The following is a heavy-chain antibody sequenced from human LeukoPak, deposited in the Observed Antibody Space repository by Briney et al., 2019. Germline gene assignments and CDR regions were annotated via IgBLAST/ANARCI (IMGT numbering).Heavy chain of an antibody. V-gene: IGHV1-8*01. CDR2: MNPNSGNT. CDR3: ARSITNYYYYGMDV. D-gene: IGHD1-1*01. Sequence: ASVKVSCKASGYTFTSYDINWVRQATGQGLEWMGWMNPNSGNTGYAQKFQGRVTMTRNTSISTAYMELSSLRSEDTAVYYCARSITNYYYYGMDVWGQGDHGHRLL. CDR1: GYTFTSYD. J-gene: IGHJ6*02.